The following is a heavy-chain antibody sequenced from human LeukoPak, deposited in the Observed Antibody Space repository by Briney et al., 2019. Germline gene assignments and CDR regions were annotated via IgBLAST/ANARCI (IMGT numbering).Heavy chain of an antibody. Sequence: GESLKISCKGSGYSFTTYWIGWVRQMPGKGLEWMGIIYPSDSDTRYSPSFQGQVTISADKPISTAYLQWSSLKASDTAMYYCARQGYCSGGTCYGYDWFDPWGQGTLVTVSS. V-gene: IGHV5-51*01. CDR3: ARQGYCSGGTCYGYDWFDP. CDR2: IYPSDSDT. D-gene: IGHD2-15*01. J-gene: IGHJ5*02. CDR1: GYSFTTYW.